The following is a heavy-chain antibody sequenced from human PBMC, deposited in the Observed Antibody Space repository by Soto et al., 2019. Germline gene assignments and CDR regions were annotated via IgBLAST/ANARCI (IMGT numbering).Heavy chain of an antibody. Sequence: GASVKVSCKASGYTLTSYGISWVRQAPGQGLEWMGWISAYNGNTNYAQKLQGRVTMTTDTSTSTAYMELRSLGSEDTAVYYCARKMAVGLVAYWGQVILVTVSS. CDR1: GYTLTSYG. CDR2: ISAYNGNT. D-gene: IGHD6-19*01. V-gene: IGHV1-18*01. J-gene: IGHJ4*02. CDR3: ARKMAVGLVAY.